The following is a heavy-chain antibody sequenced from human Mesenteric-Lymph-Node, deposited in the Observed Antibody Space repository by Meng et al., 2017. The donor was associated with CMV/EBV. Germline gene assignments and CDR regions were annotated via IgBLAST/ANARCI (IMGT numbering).Heavy chain of an antibody. D-gene: IGHD3-9*01. CDR1: GGSFSGYY. CDR3: ARGSSYDILTGYFDY. Sequence: QVQLHLWGAGLLKPSGTLSVTCAVYGGSFSGYYWNWIRQSPEKGLEWIGEINHSGSTTYNPSFTSRIIISVDTSTNQISLNMSSVTAADTAVYYCARGSSYDILTGYFDYWGQGALVTVSS. J-gene: IGHJ4*02. V-gene: IGHV4-34*01. CDR2: INHSGST.